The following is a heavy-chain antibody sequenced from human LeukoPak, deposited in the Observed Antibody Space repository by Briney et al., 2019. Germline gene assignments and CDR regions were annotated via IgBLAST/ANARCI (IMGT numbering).Heavy chain of an antibody. V-gene: IGHV3-30*04. CDR3: AKDRTVGASYWYFDL. D-gene: IGHD1-26*01. J-gene: IGHJ2*01. CDR2: ISYDGSNK. CDR1: GFTFRSYA. Sequence: GGSLRLSCAASGFTFRSYAIHWVRQAPGKGLEWVAGISYDGSNKYFADSVKGRFTISRDNSKNTLFLHMNTLRAEDTAIYYCAKDRTVGASYWYFDLWGRGTLVTVSS.